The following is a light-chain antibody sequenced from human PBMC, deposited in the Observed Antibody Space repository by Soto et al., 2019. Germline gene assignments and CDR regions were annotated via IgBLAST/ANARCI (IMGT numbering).Light chain of an antibody. CDR1: QSIGTN. J-gene: IGKJ4*01. V-gene: IGKV1-39*01. Sequence: DIQMTQSPSSLSASVGDRVTITCRASQSIGTNLNWYQQRPGKAPKLLIYAASSLQSGVPSRFSGSGSGTDFTLTISSLQPKDFATYYCQQSYTTPLTFGGGTKV. CDR3: QQSYTTPLT. CDR2: AAS.